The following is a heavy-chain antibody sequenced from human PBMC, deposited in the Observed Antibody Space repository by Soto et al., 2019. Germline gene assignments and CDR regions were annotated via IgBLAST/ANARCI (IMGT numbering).Heavy chain of an antibody. D-gene: IGHD3-9*01. V-gene: IGHV1-46*01. Sequence: ASVKVSCKASGCTFTSYYMHWVRQAPGQGLEWMGIINPSGGSTTYAQKFQGRVTMTRDTSTSTVYMELSSLRSEDTAVYYCASSDLLTGYYLDYWGQGTLVTVSS. CDR1: GCTFTSYY. CDR2: INPSGGST. CDR3: ASSDLLTGYYLDY. J-gene: IGHJ4*02.